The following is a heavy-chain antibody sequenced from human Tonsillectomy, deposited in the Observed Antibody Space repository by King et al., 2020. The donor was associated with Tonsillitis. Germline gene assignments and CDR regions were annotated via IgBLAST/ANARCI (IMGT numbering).Heavy chain of an antibody. CDR2: IYYSGST. CDR3: ARLMPRDGDYVDY. V-gene: IGHV4-39*01. Sequence: QLQESGPGLVKPSETPSLTCTVSGGSISSSSYYWGWIRQPPRKGLEWIGSIYYSGSTYYNPSLKSRVTISVDTSKNQFSLKLSSVTAADTAVYYCARLMPRDGDYVDYWGQGTLVTVSS. J-gene: IGHJ4*02. D-gene: IGHD4-17*01. CDR1: GGSISSSSYY.